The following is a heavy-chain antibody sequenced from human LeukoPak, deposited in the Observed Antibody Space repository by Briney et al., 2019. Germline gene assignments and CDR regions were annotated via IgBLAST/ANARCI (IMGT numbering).Heavy chain of an antibody. V-gene: IGHV4-4*07. CDR1: GGSISNYH. CDR2: VYTSGTT. J-gene: IGHJ4*02. Sequence: SETLSLTCTVSGGSISNYHWSWIRQPAGKGLEWIGRVYTSGTTSFKPSLQSRVTMSLDTSKNQFYLMLSSVTAADTAEYYCARLGSYYDSSVDYWGQGTLVTVSS. CDR3: ARLGSYYDSSVDY. D-gene: IGHD3-22*01.